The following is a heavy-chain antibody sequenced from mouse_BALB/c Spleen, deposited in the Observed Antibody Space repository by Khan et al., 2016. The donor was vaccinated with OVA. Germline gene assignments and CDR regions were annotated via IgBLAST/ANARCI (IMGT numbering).Heavy chain of an antibody. J-gene: IGHJ2*01. V-gene: IGHV14-3*02. D-gene: IGHD2-3*01. CDR3: AGMARK. CDR2: IDPPTGNP. Sequence: VQLKESGAELVKSGATVKLSCTASGLNIKDTYMHWLKQWPEQGLEWIGRIDPPTGNPTYDPKFQGQATITSDTSSSTAYLQLSSLTSEDSAGDYSAGMARKWGQGTTLTVSS. CDR1: GLNIKDTY.